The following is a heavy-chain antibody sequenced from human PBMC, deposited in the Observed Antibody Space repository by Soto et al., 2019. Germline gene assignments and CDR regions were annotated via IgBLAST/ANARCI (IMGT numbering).Heavy chain of an antibody. CDR1: GGDLRNSG. Sequence: QVHLVQSGAEMKKPGSSVKVSCKVSGGDLRNSGISWVRQAPGQGLEWMGGIFPLLAMVDYSQKFQGRVTITADESTTTAYMDLGSLRSEDTAVYYCAKEDGAGVKSWGQGTIVIVSS. CDR2: IFPLLAMV. J-gene: IGHJ1*01. D-gene: IGHD1-26*01. V-gene: IGHV1-69*04. CDR3: AKEDGAGVKS.